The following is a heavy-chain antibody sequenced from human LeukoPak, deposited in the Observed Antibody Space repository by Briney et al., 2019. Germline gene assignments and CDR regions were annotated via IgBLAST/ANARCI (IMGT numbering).Heavy chain of an antibody. J-gene: IGHJ5*02. D-gene: IGHD1-1*01. Sequence: PSETLSLTCAVYGGSFSGYYWSWIRQPPGKGLEWIGEINHSGSTNYNPSLKSRVTISVDTSKNQFSLKRSSVTAADTAVYYCARLGYFSGWFDPWGQGTLVTVSS. CDR2: INHSGST. V-gene: IGHV4-34*01. CDR3: ARLGYFSGWFDP. CDR1: GGSFSGYY.